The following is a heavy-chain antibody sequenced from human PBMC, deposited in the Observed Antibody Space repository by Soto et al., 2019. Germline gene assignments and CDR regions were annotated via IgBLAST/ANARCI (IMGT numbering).Heavy chain of an antibody. Sequence: QVQLQESGPGLVKPSQTLSLTCTVSGGSISSGGYYWSWIRQHPGKGREWIGYIYYSGSTYYNPSLQSRVTILVNPSKTQFSLKLGSVTAADTAGYYCARGAVAGRPSWFDPWGQGTLVTVSS. J-gene: IGHJ5*02. CDR3: ARGAVAGRPSWFDP. D-gene: IGHD6-19*01. V-gene: IGHV4-31*03. CDR1: GGSISSGGYY. CDR2: IYYSGST.